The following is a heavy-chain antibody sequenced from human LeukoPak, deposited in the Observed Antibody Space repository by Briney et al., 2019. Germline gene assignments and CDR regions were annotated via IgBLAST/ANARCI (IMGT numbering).Heavy chain of an antibody. CDR3: ARDNLAAAGDDNFDI. Sequence: GGSLRLSCAASGFTVSSNYMSWVRQAPGKGLEWVSSISSNSYSIYYADSVKGRFTLSRDNAKNSLFLQMNSLRAEDTAIYYCARDNLAAAGDDNFDIWGQGTMVTVSS. V-gene: IGHV3-21*01. CDR1: GFTVSSNY. CDR2: ISSNSYSI. D-gene: IGHD6-13*01. J-gene: IGHJ3*02.